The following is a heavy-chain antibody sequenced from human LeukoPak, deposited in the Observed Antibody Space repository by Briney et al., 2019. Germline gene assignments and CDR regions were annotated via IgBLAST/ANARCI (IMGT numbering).Heavy chain of an antibody. Sequence: SVKVSCKASGGTFSSYAISWVRQAPGQGLEWMGGIIPIFGTANYAQKFQGRVTITADESTSTAYMELSSLRSEDTAVYYCVGGGSTVTTGFDYWGQGTLVTVSS. D-gene: IGHD4-17*01. CDR1: GGTFSSYA. J-gene: IGHJ4*02. V-gene: IGHV1-69*01. CDR3: VGGGSTVTTGFDY. CDR2: IIPIFGTA.